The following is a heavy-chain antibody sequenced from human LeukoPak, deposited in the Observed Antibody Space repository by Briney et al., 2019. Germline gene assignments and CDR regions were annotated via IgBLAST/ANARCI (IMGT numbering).Heavy chain of an antibody. CDR1: GFTFSSYS. V-gene: IGHV3-21*01. J-gene: IGHJ3*02. CDR3: ARDESGDNDAFDI. Sequence: GGSLRLSCAASGFTFSSYSMNWVRQAPGKGLEWVSSISGSSNHIYYADSVKGRFTISRGNAKNSLYLQMNSLRVEDTAVYYCARDESGDNDAFDIWGQGTMVTVSS. D-gene: IGHD2-21*01. CDR2: ISGSSNHI.